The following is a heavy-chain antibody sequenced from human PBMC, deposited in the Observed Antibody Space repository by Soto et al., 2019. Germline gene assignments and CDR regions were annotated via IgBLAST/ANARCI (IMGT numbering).Heavy chain of an antibody. V-gene: IGHV1-46*01. Sequence: QVQLVQSGAEVKKPGASVKVSCKASGYTFTSYYMHWVRQAPGQGLEWMGIINPSGGSTSYAQKFQGRVTMTRDTSTSTVYMELSSLRSEDTAVYYCARQFYGDCDTTDFDYWGQGTLVTVSS. J-gene: IGHJ4*02. CDR3: ARQFYGDCDTTDFDY. CDR1: GYTFTSYY. CDR2: INPSGGST. D-gene: IGHD4-17*01.